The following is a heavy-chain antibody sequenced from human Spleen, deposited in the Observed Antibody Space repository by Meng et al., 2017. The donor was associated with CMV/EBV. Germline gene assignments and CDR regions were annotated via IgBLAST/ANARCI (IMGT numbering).Heavy chain of an antibody. CDR1: GFTFDDYT. Sequence: GESLKISCAASGFTFDDYTMHWVRQAPGKGLEQVSLLSWDGGSTYYADSVKGRFTITRDNAKNSLYLQMNSLRAEDTAVYYCARDLGEVAAADEGSWGYWGQGTLVTVSS. D-gene: IGHD6-13*01. V-gene: IGHV3-43*01. CDR3: ARDLGEVAAADEGSWGY. CDR2: LSWDGGST. J-gene: IGHJ4*02.